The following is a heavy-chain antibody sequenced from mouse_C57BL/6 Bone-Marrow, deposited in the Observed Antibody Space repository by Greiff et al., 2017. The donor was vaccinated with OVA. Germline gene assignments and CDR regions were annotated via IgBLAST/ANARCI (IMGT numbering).Heavy chain of an antibody. CDR1: GIDFSRYW. CDR3: ARRSNSYAMDY. V-gene: IGHV4-1*01. J-gene: IGHJ4*01. D-gene: IGHD4-1*01. CDR2: INPDSSTI. Sequence: AASGIDFSRYWMSWARRAPGKGLEWIGEINPDSSTINYAPSLKDEFIISIASAKNTLYLQMSKVTSEDTALYYGARRSNSYAMDYWGQGTSVTVSS.